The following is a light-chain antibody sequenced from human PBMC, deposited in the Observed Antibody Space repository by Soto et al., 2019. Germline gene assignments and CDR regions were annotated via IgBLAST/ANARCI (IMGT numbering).Light chain of an antibody. CDR2: GAS. V-gene: IGKV3-20*01. J-gene: IGKJ4*01. CDR3: HQYGSSPPT. Sequence: EIVLTQSPGTLSLSPGERATLSCRASQSVRNSYLAWYQQKPGQAPRLLISGASSRATGIPDRFSGSGSGTDFTLTISRLEPEDFAVYHCHQYGSSPPTFGGGTKVEPK. CDR1: QSVRNSY.